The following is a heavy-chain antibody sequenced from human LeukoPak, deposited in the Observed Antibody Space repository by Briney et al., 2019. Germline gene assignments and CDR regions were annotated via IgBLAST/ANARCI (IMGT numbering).Heavy chain of an antibody. Sequence: PGRSLRLSCAASGFTFDDYAMHWVRQAPGKGLEWVSGISWNSGSIGYADSVKGRFTISRDNSKNTLYLQMNSLRVGDTAMYYCAKDPNGDHIGAFDFWGQGTMVTVSS. CDR1: GFTFDDYA. CDR2: ISWNSGSI. D-gene: IGHD4-17*01. J-gene: IGHJ3*01. V-gene: IGHV3-9*01. CDR3: AKDPNGDHIGAFDF.